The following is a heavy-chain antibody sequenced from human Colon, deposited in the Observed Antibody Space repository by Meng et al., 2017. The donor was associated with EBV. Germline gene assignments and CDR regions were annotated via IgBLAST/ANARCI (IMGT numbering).Heavy chain of an antibody. J-gene: IGHJ4*02. D-gene: IGHD5-12*01. CDR1: GGSISSGDYY. CDR2: IYYSGST. Sequence: QVQLQAPGPGLVKPSQTLSLTCTVSGGSISSGDYYWSWIRQPPGKGLEWIGYIYYSGSTYYNPSLKSRVTISVDTSKNQFSLKLSSVTAADTAVYYCARDRGGLGAFDYWGQGTLVTVSS. CDR3: ARDRGGLGAFDY. V-gene: IGHV4-30-4*01.